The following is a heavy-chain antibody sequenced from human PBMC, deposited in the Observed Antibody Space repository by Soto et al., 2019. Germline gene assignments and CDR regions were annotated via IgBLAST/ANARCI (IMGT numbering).Heavy chain of an antibody. V-gene: IGHV3-30-3*01. Sequence: QVQLVESGGGVVQPGRSLRLSCAASGFTFSSYAMHWVRQAPGKGLEWVAVISYDGSNKYYADSVKGRFTISRDNSKNTLYLQMNSLRAEDTAVYDCANYCSGGSCSDYWGQGTLVTVSS. D-gene: IGHD2-15*01. CDR2: ISYDGSNK. CDR1: GFTFSSYA. CDR3: ANYCSGGSCSDY. J-gene: IGHJ4*02.